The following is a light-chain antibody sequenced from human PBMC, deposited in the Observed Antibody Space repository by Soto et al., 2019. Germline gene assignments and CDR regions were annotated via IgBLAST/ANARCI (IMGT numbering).Light chain of an antibody. CDR3: QQYDNSIT. CDR1: QSVSSNN. CDR2: GAS. J-gene: IGKJ5*01. Sequence: EIVLTQSPGTLSLSPGETATLSCRASQSVSSNNLAWYHQKPGQTPRLLIYGASSSATGIPYRFSGSGSGTDFTLTIIRLEPEDFAVYYCQQYDNSITFGQGTRLEIE. V-gene: IGKV3-20*01.